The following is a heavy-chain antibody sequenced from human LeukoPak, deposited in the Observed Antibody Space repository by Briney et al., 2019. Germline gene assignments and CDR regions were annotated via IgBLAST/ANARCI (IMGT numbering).Heavy chain of an antibody. V-gene: IGHV4-39*01. CDR3: AHGDYDDAFDI. J-gene: IGHJ3*02. D-gene: IGHD4-17*01. CDR2: IYYSGST. CDR1: VGPISSGSYH. Sequence: SETLSLTCTVSVGPISSGSYHWGWMRQPPGKGLEWIGSIYYSGSTYYNPSLKSRVTISVDTSKNQFSLKLSSVTAADTAVYYCAHGDYDDAFDIWGQGTMVTVSS.